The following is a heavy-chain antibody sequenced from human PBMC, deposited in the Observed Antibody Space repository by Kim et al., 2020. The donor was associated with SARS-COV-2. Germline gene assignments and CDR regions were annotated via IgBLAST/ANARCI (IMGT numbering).Heavy chain of an antibody. Sequence: SPSVQGQVTISADKSISTAYLQWSSLKASDTAMYYCARPNAPELELGFDPWGQGTLVTVSS. CDR3: ARPNAPELELGFDP. D-gene: IGHD1-7*01. V-gene: IGHV5-51*01. J-gene: IGHJ5*02.